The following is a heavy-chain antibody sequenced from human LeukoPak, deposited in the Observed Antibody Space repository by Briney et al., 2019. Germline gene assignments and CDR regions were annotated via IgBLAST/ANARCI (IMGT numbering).Heavy chain of an antibody. CDR2: IYSDGSA. Sequence: PGGSLRLSCAASGFTVSSNYMSWVRQAPGKGLEWVSFIYSDGSASYSDSVRGRFGIFRDNSKNTLYLQMNSLRAEDTAVYYCARPPPRGSWAFEIWGQGTMVTVSS. V-gene: IGHV3-66*04. J-gene: IGHJ3*02. CDR3: ARPPPRGSWAFEI. CDR1: GFTVSSNY. D-gene: IGHD6-19*01.